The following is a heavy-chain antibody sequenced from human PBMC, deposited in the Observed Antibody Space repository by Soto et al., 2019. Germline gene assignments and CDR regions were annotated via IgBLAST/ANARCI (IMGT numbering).Heavy chain of an antibody. CDR2: ISYDGGDK. D-gene: IGHD1-1*01. CDR3: AKDLGTPYKD. J-gene: IGHJ4*02. V-gene: IGHV3-30*18. Sequence: QALLVESGGGVVQPGRSLRLSCAASGFTFSSYDMHWVRQAPGKGLEWVAHISYDGGDKDYADSVKGRFAISRDNSKNTLSLQMNSLRPEDTAVFYCAKDLGTPYKDWGQGTLVVVSS. CDR1: GFTFSSYD.